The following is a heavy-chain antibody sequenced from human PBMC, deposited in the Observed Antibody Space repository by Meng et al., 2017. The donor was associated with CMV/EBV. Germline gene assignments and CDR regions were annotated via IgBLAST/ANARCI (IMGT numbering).Heavy chain of an antibody. CDR3: ARVTSRVAGAFDY. CDR1: GGSISSRDYY. J-gene: IGHJ4*02. CDR2: IYYSGST. Sequence: GPLEGPGPGVVNPSQTLSLPCTVSGGSISSRDYYWSWIRQPPGKGLEWIGYIYYSGSTYYNPSLKSRVTISVDTSKNQFSLKLSSVTAADTAVYYCARVTSRVAGAFDYWGQGTLVTVSS. D-gene: IGHD1-14*01. V-gene: IGHV4-30-4*08.